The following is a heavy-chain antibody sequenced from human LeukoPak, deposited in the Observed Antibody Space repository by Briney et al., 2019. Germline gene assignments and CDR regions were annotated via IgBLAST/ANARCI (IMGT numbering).Heavy chain of an antibody. CDR3: AGVRDYDSSGYYYESSYYYYMDV. Sequence: ASVKVSCKASGYTFTIYGISWVRQAPGQGLEWMGWISAYNGNTNYAQKLQGRVTMTTDTSTSTAYMELRSLRSDDTAVYYCAGVRDYDSSGYYYESSYYYYMDVWGKGTTVTISS. V-gene: IGHV1-18*01. D-gene: IGHD3-22*01. CDR2: ISAYNGNT. J-gene: IGHJ6*03. CDR1: GYTFTIYG.